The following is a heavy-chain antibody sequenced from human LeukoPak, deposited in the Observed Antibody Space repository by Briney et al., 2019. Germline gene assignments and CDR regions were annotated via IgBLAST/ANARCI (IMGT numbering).Heavy chain of an antibody. J-gene: IGHJ4*02. CDR2: ISSGGTYE. Sequence: GKSLRLSCAASGFTFSNCAMHWVRQAPGKGLEWVSLISSGGTYEYYADSVKGRFTISRDNSKNTLYLQLNSLRAEDTAVYYCARDSTYYYDSGSSGPHYFDNWGQGTLVTVSS. D-gene: IGHD3-10*01. V-gene: IGHV3-30*01. CDR3: ARDSTYYYDSGSSGPHYFDN. CDR1: GFTFSNCA.